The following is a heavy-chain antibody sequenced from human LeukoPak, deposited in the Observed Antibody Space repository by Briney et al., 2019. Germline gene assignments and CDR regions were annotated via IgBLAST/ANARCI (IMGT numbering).Heavy chain of an antibody. V-gene: IGHV4-59*01. CDR1: GGSISSYY. CDR3: ARSNERWLIEYYFDY. CDR2: IYYSGST. D-gene: IGHD6-19*01. J-gene: IGHJ4*02. Sequence: SETLSLTCTVSGGSISSYYWSWIRQPPGKGLEWIGYIYYSGSTNYNPSLKSRVTISVDTSKNQFSLKLSSVTAADTAVYYCARSNERWLIEYYFDYWGQGTLVTVSS.